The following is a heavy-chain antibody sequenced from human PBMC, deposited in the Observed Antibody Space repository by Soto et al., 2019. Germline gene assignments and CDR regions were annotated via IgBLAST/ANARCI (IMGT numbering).Heavy chain of an antibody. CDR2: IYTGGST. CDR1: GFSLNNNY. J-gene: IGHJ4*01. V-gene: IGHV3-66*01. CDR3: AAPTY. Sequence: PGGSLRLSCAASGFSLNNNYMNWVRQAPGKGLEWVSIIYTGGSTYFADSVKGSFTISRDDFKNTLYLQMNSLRAEDTGVYYCAAPTYWGQGTLVTVSS.